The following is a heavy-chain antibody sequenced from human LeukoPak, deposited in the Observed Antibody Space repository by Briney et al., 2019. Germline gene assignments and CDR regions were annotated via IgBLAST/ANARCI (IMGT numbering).Heavy chain of an antibody. CDR1: GFTLSSHW. CDR3: ARLPEWFGELSPARGMDV. J-gene: IGHJ6*04. Sequence: GPSPRLSSAAFGFTLSSHWMSWVRPTPGKGLERGANIKQDGSEKYYVDSVKGRFTISRYNAKNSLYLQMNSLRAEDTAVYYCARLPEWFGELSPARGMDVWGKGTMVTVSS. V-gene: IGHV3-7*03. D-gene: IGHD3-10*01. CDR2: IKQDGSEK.